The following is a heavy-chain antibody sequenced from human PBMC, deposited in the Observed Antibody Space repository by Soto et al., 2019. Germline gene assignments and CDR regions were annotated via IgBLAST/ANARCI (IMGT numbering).Heavy chain of an antibody. Sequence: GGSLRLSCAASGFTFSSYGMHWVRQAPGKGLEWVAVIWYDGSNKYYADSVKGRFTISRDNSKNTLYLQMNSLRAEDTAVYYCARDVGEGFLEWLLFPPGIDYWGQGTLVTVSS. J-gene: IGHJ4*02. D-gene: IGHD3-3*01. CDR1: GFTFSSYG. V-gene: IGHV3-33*01. CDR2: IWYDGSNK. CDR3: ARDVGEGFLEWLLFPPGIDY.